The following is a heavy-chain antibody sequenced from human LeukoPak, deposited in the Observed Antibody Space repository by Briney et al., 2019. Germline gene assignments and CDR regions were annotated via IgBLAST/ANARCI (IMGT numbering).Heavy chain of an antibody. CDR1: GGTFSSYA. Sequence: ASVKVSCKASGGTFSSYAISWVRQAPGQGLEWMGGIIPIFGTANYAQEFQGRVTITADKSTSTAYMELSSLRSEDTAVYYCARELSPYNWNSVFNYWGQGTLVTVSS. J-gene: IGHJ4*02. CDR2: IIPIFGTA. V-gene: IGHV1-69*06. CDR3: ARELSPYNWNSVFNY. D-gene: IGHD1-7*01.